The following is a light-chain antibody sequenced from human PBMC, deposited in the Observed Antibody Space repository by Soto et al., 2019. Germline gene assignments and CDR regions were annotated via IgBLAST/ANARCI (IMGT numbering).Light chain of an antibody. Sequence: EVVMTQSPVTLSVSPGETATLSCRASQSIGGNLAWYQQKPGQAPRLLIYSASTRATGIPARFGGSGSGTEFTLTISSLQSEDFSVYYCQHYDGWPPWTFAHGTKVEI. CDR2: SAS. CDR1: QSIGGN. V-gene: IGKV3-15*01. J-gene: IGKJ1*01. CDR3: QHYDGWPPWT.